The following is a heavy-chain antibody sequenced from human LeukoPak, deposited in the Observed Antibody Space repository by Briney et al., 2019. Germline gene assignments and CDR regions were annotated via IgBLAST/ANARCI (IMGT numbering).Heavy chain of an antibody. CDR3: ARQQSDTSLFDP. J-gene: IGHJ5*02. V-gene: IGHV4-39*01. CDR1: GDSISSTSYY. D-gene: IGHD2-21*02. Sequence: PSETLSLTCIVSGDSISSTSYYWAWIRQPPGKGLEWIGMIFYSGSAYYTPSLRGRVTLSVDTSRNQFSLNLISVTAADTGVYFCARQQSDTSLFDPWGQGTLVTVSS. CDR2: IFYSGSA.